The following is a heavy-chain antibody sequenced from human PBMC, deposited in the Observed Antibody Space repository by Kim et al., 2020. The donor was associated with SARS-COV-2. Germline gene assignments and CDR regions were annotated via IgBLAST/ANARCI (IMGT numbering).Heavy chain of an antibody. CDR3: AKAARSLYSGSPVALH. J-gene: IGHJ4*02. D-gene: IGHD5-12*01. CDR2: ISASGGSK. Sequence: GGSLRLSCGASGFTFDDSVTSWVRQAPGKGLEWVSSISASGGSKYYADSVKGRFTVSRDNSKNALYLHMSALRVEDTAVYYCAKAARSLYSGSPVALHWGQGTLVIVS. V-gene: IGHV3-23*01. CDR1: GFTFDDSV.